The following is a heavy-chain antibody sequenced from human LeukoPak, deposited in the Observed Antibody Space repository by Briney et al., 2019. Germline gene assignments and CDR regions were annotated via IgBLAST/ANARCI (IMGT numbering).Heavy chain of an antibody. CDR1: DDSITMYY. Sequence: SETLSLTCSVSDDSITMYYWTWIRQPPGKGLEWIGYVDHTGSTNFNPSLNGRVSISRDTSKNLFSLRLRSVTAADTAVYFCARGRVSSSTWYSTYYYYFYMDVWGKGTTVTISS. CDR3: ARGRVSSSTWYSTYYYYFYMDV. J-gene: IGHJ6*03. V-gene: IGHV4-59*01. D-gene: IGHD4-11*01. CDR2: VDHTGST.